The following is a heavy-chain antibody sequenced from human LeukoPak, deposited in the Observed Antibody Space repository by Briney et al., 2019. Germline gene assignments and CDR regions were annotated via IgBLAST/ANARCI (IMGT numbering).Heavy chain of an antibody. CDR2: ISSSGSTI. CDR3: ARRRDFFDY. J-gene: IGHJ4*02. V-gene: IGHV3-11*01. CDR1: GFTLSDYH. Sequence: GGSLRLSCAASGFTLSDYHMSWIRQAPGKGLEWVSYISSSGSTIDYADSVKGRFTISRDNAKNSLYLQMSSLRAEDTAVYYCARRRDFFDYWGQGTLVTVSS.